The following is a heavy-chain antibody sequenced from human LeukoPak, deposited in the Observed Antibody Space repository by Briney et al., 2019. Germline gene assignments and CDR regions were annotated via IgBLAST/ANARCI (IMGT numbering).Heavy chain of an antibody. D-gene: IGHD3-3*01. Sequence: SETLSLTCTVSGGSISSHYWSWIRHPAGKGLEWIGRIYTSGSTNYNPSLKSRVTMSVNTSKNQFSLKLSSVTAADTAVYYCARGTIFGVGNSFDIWGQGTVVNVSS. CDR2: IYTSGST. V-gene: IGHV4-4*07. J-gene: IGHJ3*02. CDR3: ARGTIFGVGNSFDI. CDR1: GGSISSHY.